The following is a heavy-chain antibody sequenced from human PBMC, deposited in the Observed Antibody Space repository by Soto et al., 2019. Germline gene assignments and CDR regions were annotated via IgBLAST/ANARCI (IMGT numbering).Heavy chain of an antibody. Sequence: ASVKVSCKASGYTFTGYYMHWGRQAPGKGLEWMGWINPNSGGTNYAQKFQGRVTMTRDTSISTAYMELSRLRSDCPAVYYCAHLGGNSATTERGMDVWGQGTTVTVSS. CDR2: INPNSGGT. CDR3: AHLGGNSATTERGMDV. V-gene: IGHV1-2*02. CDR1: GYTFTGYY. D-gene: IGHD1-7*01. J-gene: IGHJ6*02.